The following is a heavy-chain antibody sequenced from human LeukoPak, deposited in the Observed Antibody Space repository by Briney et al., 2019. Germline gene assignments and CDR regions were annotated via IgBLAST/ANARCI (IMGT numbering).Heavy chain of an antibody. V-gene: IGHV4-61*01. CDR1: GGSVSSGSYH. Sequence: SETLSLTCTVSGGSVSSGSYHWSWIRQPPGKGLEWVGYIYYSGSTNYNPSLKSRATISVDTSKNQFSLKLSSVTAADTAVCYCARGVAYGDYPDYFDYWGQGTLATVSS. J-gene: IGHJ4*02. CDR3: ARGVAYGDYPDYFDY. CDR2: IYYSGST. D-gene: IGHD4-17*01.